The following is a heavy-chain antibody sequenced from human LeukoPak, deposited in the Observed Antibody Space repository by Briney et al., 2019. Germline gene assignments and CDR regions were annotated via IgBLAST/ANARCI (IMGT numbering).Heavy chain of an antibody. D-gene: IGHD1-1*01. CDR3: ARRQGTTLNFDY. CDR1: GYTFSSYV. J-gene: IGHJ4*02. Sequence: ASVKVSCKASGYTFSSYVFSWLRQAPGQGLEWMGWINAYNGNTNYAQNLQGRVTMTTDTSTSTAYMELRSLRSDDTAVYYCARRQGTTLNFDYWGQGTLVTVSS. CDR2: INAYNGNT. V-gene: IGHV1-18*01.